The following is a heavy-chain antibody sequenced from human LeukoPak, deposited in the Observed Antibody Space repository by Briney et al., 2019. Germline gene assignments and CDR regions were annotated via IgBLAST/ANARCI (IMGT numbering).Heavy chain of an antibody. Sequence: SETQSLTCTVSGGSIGNYYWSWIRQPPGKGLEWIGYIHHSGSTNSNPSLKSRVTISVDTSKNQFSLRLSSVTAADTAVYYCARDTYYESSGYYEDYFDSWGQGTLVTVSS. CDR2: IHHSGST. CDR1: GGSIGNYY. D-gene: IGHD3-22*01. CDR3: ARDTYYESSGYYEDYFDS. J-gene: IGHJ4*02. V-gene: IGHV4-59*01.